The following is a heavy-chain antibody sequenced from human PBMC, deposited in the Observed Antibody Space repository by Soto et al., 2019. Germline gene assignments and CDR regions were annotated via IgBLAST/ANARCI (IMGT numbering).Heavy chain of an antibody. J-gene: IGHJ5*02. V-gene: IGHV4-30-4*01. D-gene: IGHD3-3*01. CDR2: IYYSGST. CDR3: ARKVWSGYKRGYNWFDP. Sequence: SETLSLTCTVSGGSISSGDYYWSWIRQPPGKGLEWIGYIYYSGSTYYNPSLKSRVTISVDTSKNQFSLKLSSVTAADTAVYYCARKVWSGYKRGYNWFDPWGQGTLVTVSS. CDR1: GGSISSGDYY.